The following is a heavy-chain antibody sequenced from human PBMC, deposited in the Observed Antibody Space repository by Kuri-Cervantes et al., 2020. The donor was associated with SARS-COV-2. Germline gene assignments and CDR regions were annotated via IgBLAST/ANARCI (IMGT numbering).Heavy chain of an antibody. CDR2: IRSKAYGGTT. V-gene: IGHV3-49*04. D-gene: IGHD3-3*01. Sequence: GESLKISCTASGFTFGDYAMSWVRQAPGKGLEWVGFIRSKAYGGTTEYAASVEGRFTISRDDSKSIAYLQMNSLKTEDTAVYYCTRDDFWCGYSDYWGQGTLVTVSS. CDR1: GFTFGDYA. J-gene: IGHJ4*02. CDR3: TRDDFWCGYSDY.